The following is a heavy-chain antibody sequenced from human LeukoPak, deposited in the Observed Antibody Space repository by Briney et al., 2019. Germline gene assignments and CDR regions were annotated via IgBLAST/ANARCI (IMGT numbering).Heavy chain of an antibody. CDR1: GGSISSYY. V-gene: IGHV4-4*07. D-gene: IGHD6-13*01. Sequence: SETLSLTCTVSGGSISSYYWSWIRQPAGKGLEWIGRIYTSGSTNYNPSLKSRVTMSVDTSKNQFSLKLSSVTAADTAVYYCARDLAQYSSSWSATDAFDIWGQGTMVTVSS. CDR3: ARDLAQYSSSWSATDAFDI. J-gene: IGHJ3*02. CDR2: IYTSGST.